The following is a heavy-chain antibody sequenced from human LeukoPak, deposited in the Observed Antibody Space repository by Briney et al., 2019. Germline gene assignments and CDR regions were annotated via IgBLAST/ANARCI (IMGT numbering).Heavy chain of an antibody. Sequence: GGSLRLFCAASGFTVSSNYMSWVRQAPGKGLEWVSVIYSGGSTYYADSVKGRFTISRDNSKNTLYLQMNSLRAEDTAAYYCARGNSQYYFDYWGQGTLVTVSS. J-gene: IGHJ4*02. V-gene: IGHV3-53*01. CDR2: IYSGGST. CDR1: GFTVSSNY. D-gene: IGHD4-23*01. CDR3: ARGNSQYYFDY.